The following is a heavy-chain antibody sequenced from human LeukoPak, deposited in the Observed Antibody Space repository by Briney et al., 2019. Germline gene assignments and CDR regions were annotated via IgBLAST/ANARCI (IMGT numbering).Heavy chain of an antibody. CDR2: ISSSGSTI. J-gene: IGHJ6*03. CDR3: ASSDSGYYDYYYYYYMDV. Sequence: GGSLRLSCAASGFTFGDNYMSWIRQAPGKGLEWVSFISSSGSTIYHADSVKGRFTISRDNAKNSLYLQMESLRAEDTAVYYCASSDSGYYDYYYYYYMDVWGKGTTVTVSS. D-gene: IGHD3-22*01. CDR1: GFTFGDNY. V-gene: IGHV3-11*04.